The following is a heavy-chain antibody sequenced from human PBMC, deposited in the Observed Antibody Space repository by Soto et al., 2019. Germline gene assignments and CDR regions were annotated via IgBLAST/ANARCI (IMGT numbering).Heavy chain of an antibody. CDR1: GFTFTTYA. J-gene: IGHJ4*02. V-gene: IGHV3-23*01. CDR3: AKRPGSSDS. CDR2: ISRTGGST. Sequence: EVQLLESGGGLVQAGGSLRLSSAASGFTFTTYAMSWVRQAPGKGLEWVSSISRTGGSTFYADSVKGRFTISRDNSKNTLYLQLNSLRAEDTAVYYCAKRPGSSDSWGQGTLVTVSS.